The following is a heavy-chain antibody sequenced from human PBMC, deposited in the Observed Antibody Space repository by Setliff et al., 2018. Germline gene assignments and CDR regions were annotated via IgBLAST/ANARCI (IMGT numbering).Heavy chain of an antibody. CDR2: INQDGSGK. CDR1: GFTFSSFW. CDR3: ASIDWGENFGGVISY. Sequence: GGSLRLSCAASGFTFSSFWMAWVRQSPGRGLEWVANINQDGSGKFYVDSVKGRFTISRDNAKNTLYLQMNSLRGEDTAVYFCASIDWGENFGGVISYWGRGTLVTVSS. J-gene: IGHJ4*02. V-gene: IGHV3-7*01. D-gene: IGHD3-16*01.